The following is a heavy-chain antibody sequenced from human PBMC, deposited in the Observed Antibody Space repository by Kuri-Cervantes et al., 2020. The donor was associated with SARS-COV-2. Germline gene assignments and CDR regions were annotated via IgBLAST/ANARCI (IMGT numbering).Heavy chain of an antibody. CDR3: AREQLVPYNWFDP. D-gene: IGHD6-6*01. CDR1: GFTFSSYA. CDR2: ISYDGSNK. Sequence: GESLKISCAASGFTFSSYAMHWVRQAPGKGLEWVAVISYDGSNKYYADSVKGRFTISRDNSKNTLYLQMNSLRAEDTAVYYCAREQLVPYNWFDPWGQGTLVTVSS. J-gene: IGHJ5*02. V-gene: IGHV3-30-3*01.